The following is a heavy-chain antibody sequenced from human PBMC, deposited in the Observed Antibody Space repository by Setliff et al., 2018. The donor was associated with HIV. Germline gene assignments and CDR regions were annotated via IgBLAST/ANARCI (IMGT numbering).Heavy chain of an antibody. CDR3: ARGRRYDFWSGSQEWFDP. CDR2: INHSGST. D-gene: IGHD3-3*01. J-gene: IGHJ5*02. V-gene: IGHV4-34*01. Sequence: SETLSLTCAVYGGSFSGYYWSWIRQPPGKGLEWIGEINHSGSTNHNPSLKSRVTISVDTSKNQFSLKLSSVTAADTAVYYCARGRRYDFWSGSQEWFDPWGQGTLVTVSS. CDR1: GGSFSGYY.